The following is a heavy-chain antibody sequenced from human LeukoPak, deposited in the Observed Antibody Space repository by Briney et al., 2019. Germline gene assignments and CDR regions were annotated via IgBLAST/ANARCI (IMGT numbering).Heavy chain of an antibody. V-gene: IGHV3-23*01. Sequence: GGSLRLSCAASGFTFSSYAMSWVRQAPGKGLEWVSAISGSGGSTYYADSVKGRFTISRDNSKNTLYLQMNSLRAEDTAVYYCAKPGYSGSYPWGYFQHWGQGTLVTVSS. J-gene: IGHJ1*01. CDR1: GFTFSSYA. D-gene: IGHD1-26*01. CDR2: ISGSGGST. CDR3: AKPGYSGSYPWGYFQH.